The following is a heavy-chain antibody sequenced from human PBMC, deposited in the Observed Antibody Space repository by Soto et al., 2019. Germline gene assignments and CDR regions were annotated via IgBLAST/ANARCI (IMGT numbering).Heavy chain of an antibody. V-gene: IGHV3-48*03. J-gene: IGHJ4*02. D-gene: IGHD1-26*01. Sequence: TFSSYEMNRVRQAPGQGLEWVSYISSSGSTIYYADSVKGRFTISRDNAKNSLYLQMNSLRAEDTAVYYCARVRLGAPDYWGLGTLVTVSS. CDR2: ISSSGSTI. CDR1: TFSSYE. CDR3: ARVRLGAPDY.